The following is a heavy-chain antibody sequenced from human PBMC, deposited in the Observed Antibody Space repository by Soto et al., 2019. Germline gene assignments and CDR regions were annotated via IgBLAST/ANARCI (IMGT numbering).Heavy chain of an antibody. D-gene: IGHD7-27*01. CDR2: IYYSGST. CDR1: GGSISSGGDY. CDR3: ARDNWGFLYYYYYYGMDV. J-gene: IGHJ6*02. V-gene: IGHV4-30-4*01. Sequence: SVTLSLTCTVSGGSISSGGDYWSWIRQPPGKGLEWIGYIYYSGSTYYNPSLKSRVTISVDTSKNQFSLKLSSVTAADTAVYYCARDNWGFLYYYYYYGMDVWGQGTTVTVSS.